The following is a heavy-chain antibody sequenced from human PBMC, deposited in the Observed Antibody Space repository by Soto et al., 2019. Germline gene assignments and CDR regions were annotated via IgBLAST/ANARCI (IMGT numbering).Heavy chain of an antibody. CDR2: IYYSGST. D-gene: IGHD3-10*01. J-gene: IGHJ3*02. CDR3: ARFYMVRGVMGAFDI. V-gene: IGHV4-59*06. CDR1: GVSIINYY. Sequence: PSETLSLTCTVSGVSIINYYWSWIRQPQGKGLEWNAYIYYSGSTYYNPSLKSRVSISVDTSKNQFSLKLSSVTAADTAVYYCARFYMVRGVMGAFDIWGQGTMVTVSS.